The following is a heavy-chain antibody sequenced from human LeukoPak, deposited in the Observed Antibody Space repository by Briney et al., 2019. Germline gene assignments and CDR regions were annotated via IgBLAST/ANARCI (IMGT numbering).Heavy chain of an antibody. Sequence: SETLSLTCTVSGYSISSDYYWGWIRQPPGKGLEWIGSVHHSGRTYYNPSLKSRVTISVDTSKNQFSLKLNSVTAADTAVYYCARANYYDTSGYSRGAFDIWGQGTMVTVSS. J-gene: IGHJ3*02. V-gene: IGHV4-38-2*02. CDR3: ARANYYDTSGYSRGAFDI. CDR2: VHHSGRT. CDR1: GYSISSDYY. D-gene: IGHD3-22*01.